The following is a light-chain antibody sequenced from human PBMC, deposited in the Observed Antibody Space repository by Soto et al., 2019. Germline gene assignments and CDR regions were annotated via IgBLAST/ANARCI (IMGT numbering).Light chain of an antibody. CDR2: DVG. J-gene: IGLJ1*01. CDR3: SSFTSSMTNV. CDR1: SSDVGGYNS. V-gene: IGLV2-14*03. Sequence: QSALTQPASVSGSPGESITISCTGTSSDVGGYNSVSWYQHHPRKARKLILYDVGHRPSGVSCRFSGSKPGNTASLTISGLEAADEDDYCCSSFTSSMTNVFGSGTKLTVL.